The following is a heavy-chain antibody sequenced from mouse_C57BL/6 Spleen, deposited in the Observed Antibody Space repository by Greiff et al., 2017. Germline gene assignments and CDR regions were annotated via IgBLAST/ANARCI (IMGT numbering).Heavy chain of an antibody. D-gene: IGHD2-1*01. Sequence: VMLVESGPGLVQPSQSLSITCTVSGFSLTSYGVHWVRQSPGKGLEWLGVIWSGGSTDYNAAFISRLSISKDNSKSQVFFKMNSLQADDTAIYYCARRDYGNWYFDVWGTGTTVTVSS. J-gene: IGHJ1*03. CDR2: IWSGGST. CDR3: ARRDYGNWYFDV. CDR1: GFSLTSYG. V-gene: IGHV2-2*01.